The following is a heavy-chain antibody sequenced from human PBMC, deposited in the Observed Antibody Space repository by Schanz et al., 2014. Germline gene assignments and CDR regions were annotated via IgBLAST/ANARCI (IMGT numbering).Heavy chain of an antibody. CDR2: MWNDGIKT. D-gene: IGHD6-19*01. CDR1: GFTFSSYG. Sequence: QAQLVESGGGVVQPGRSLRLSCAASGFTFSSYGMHWVRQAPGKGLEWVAVMWNDGIKTHYADSGKGRFTISRDNSKNTVYLQMNSLRTDDTAMYYCARDPNTSAWLPYFDTWGQGTLVTVSS. V-gene: IGHV3-30*19. J-gene: IGHJ4*02. CDR3: ARDPNTSAWLPYFDT.